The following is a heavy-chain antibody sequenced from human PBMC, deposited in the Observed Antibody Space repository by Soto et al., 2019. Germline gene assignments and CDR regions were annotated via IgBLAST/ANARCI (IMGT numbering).Heavy chain of an antibody. CDR3: ARGYYDSSGYYPDY. D-gene: IGHD3-22*01. V-gene: IGHV4-31*03. Sequence: TLSLTCTVSGGSISSGGYCWSWIRQHPGKGLEWIGYIYYSGSTYYNPSLKSRVTISVDTSKNQFSLKLSSVTAADTAVYYCARGYYDSSGYYPDYWGQGTLVTVSS. J-gene: IGHJ4*02. CDR1: GGSISSGGYC. CDR2: IYYSGST.